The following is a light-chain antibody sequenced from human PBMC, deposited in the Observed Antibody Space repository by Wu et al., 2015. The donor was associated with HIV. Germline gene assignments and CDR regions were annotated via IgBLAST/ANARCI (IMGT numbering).Light chain of an antibody. V-gene: IGKV3-20*01. CDR1: QSVTRY. Sequence: EIVLTQSPGTLSLSPGERATLSCGASQSVTRYLAWYQQKPGQCPRLLIYGASSRATGIPDRFSGSGSGTDFTLTISRLEPEDFAVYSCQQYGSSPRTFGQGTKVE. J-gene: IGKJ1*01. CDR2: GAS. CDR3: QQYGSSPRT.